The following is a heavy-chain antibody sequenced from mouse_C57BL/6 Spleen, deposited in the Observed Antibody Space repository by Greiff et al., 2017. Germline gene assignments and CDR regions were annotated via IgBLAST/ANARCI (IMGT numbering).Heavy chain of an antibody. Sequence: VQLQQSGPELVKPGASVKLSCKASGYTFTSYDINWVKQRPGQGLEWIGWIYPRDGSTKYNEKFKGKATLTVDTSSSTAYMELHSLTSEDSAVYFCASAYYSNEFAYWGQGTLVTVSA. CDR2: IYPRDGST. CDR3: ASAYYSNEFAY. J-gene: IGHJ3*01. CDR1: GYTFTSYD. D-gene: IGHD2-5*01. V-gene: IGHV1-85*01.